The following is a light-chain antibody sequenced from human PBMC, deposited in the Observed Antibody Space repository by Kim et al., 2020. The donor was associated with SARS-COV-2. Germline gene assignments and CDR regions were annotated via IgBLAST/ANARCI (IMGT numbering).Light chain of an antibody. CDR1: SGSIANNY. CDR2: EDN. V-gene: IGLV6-57*03. CDR3: QSYDSSCFV. Sequence: LTQPHSVSESPGKTVTISCTRSSGSIANNYVQWYQQRPGSAPTTVIFEDNQRPSGVPDRFSGSIDSSSNSASLTISGLKTEDEADYYCQSYDSSCFVFGTGTKVTVL. J-gene: IGLJ1*01.